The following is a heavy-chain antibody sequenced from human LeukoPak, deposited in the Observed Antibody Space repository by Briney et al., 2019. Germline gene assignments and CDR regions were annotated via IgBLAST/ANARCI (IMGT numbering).Heavy chain of an antibody. Sequence: SVKVSCKASGGTFSSYAISWVRQAPGQGLEWMGGIIPIFGTANYAQKFQGRVTITTDESTSTAYMELSSLRSEDTAVYYCARGHSSGYYYVPWYFDYWGQGTLVTVSS. CDR1: GGTFSSYA. J-gene: IGHJ4*02. CDR3: ARGHSSGYYYVPWYFDY. D-gene: IGHD3-22*01. V-gene: IGHV1-69*05. CDR2: IIPIFGTA.